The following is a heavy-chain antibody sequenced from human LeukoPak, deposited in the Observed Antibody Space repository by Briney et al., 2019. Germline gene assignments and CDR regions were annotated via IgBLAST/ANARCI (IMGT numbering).Heavy chain of an antibody. CDR3: ASLPIAAAGTWTYYFDY. Sequence: SETLFLTCAVYGGSFSGYYWSWIRQPPGKGLEWIGEINHSGSTNYNPSLKSRVTISVDTSKNQFSLKLSSVTAADTAVYYCASLPIAAAGTWTYYFDYWGQGTLVAVSS. V-gene: IGHV4-34*01. CDR1: GGSFSGYY. D-gene: IGHD6-13*01. J-gene: IGHJ4*02. CDR2: INHSGST.